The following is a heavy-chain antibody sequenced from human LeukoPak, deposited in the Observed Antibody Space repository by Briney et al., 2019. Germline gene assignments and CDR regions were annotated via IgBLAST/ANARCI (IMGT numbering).Heavy chain of an antibody. CDR2: ISGSGGST. CDR1: GFTFSSYA. CDR3: ARDKWELLYAFDI. Sequence: PGGSLRLSCAASGFTFSSYAMSWVRQAPGKGLEWVSAISGSGGSTYYADSVKGRLTISRDNSKNSLYLQMNSLRAEDTAVYYCARDKWELLYAFDIWGQGTMVTVSS. J-gene: IGHJ3*02. V-gene: IGHV3-23*01. D-gene: IGHD1-26*01.